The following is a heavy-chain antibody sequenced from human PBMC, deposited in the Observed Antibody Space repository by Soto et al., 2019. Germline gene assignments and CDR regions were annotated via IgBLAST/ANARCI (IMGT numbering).Heavy chain of an antibody. CDR1: GGSISSSNW. J-gene: IGHJ4*02. Sequence: QVQLQESGPGLVKPSGTLSLTCAVSGGSISSSNWWSWVRQPPGKGLEWIGEIYHSGSTNYNPSLTSRATRSVDKSKNQCSLKLSSVTAADTAVYYGAREGLGTFAGWGQGTLVTVSS. CDR2: IYHSGST. V-gene: IGHV4-4*02. CDR3: AREGLGTFAG. D-gene: IGHD6-19*01.